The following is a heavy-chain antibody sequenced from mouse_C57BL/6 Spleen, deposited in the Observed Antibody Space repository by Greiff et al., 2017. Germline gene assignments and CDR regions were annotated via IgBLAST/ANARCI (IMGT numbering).Heavy chain of an antibody. CDR2: ISSGSSTI. J-gene: IGHJ3*01. CDR1: GFTFSDYG. CDR3: AKDEAYSNPAWFAY. D-gene: IGHD2-5*01. Sequence: EVQLVESGGGLVKPGGSLKLSCAASGFTFSDYGMHWVRQAPEKGLEWVAYISSGSSTIYYADTVKGRFTISRDNAKNTLFLQMTSLRSEDTAMYYCAKDEAYSNPAWFAYWGQGTLVTVSA. V-gene: IGHV5-17*01.